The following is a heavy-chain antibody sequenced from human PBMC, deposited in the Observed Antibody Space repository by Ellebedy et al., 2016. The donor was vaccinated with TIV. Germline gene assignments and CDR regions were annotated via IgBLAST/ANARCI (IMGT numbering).Heavy chain of an antibody. CDR2: IRSKGKNYAT. Sequence: GESLKISCAASGFNFSASAIHWVRQASGKGLEWVGRIRSKGKNYATAYSASVKGRFTVSRDDSTNTAFLQMNSLRIEDTAVYYCTRPSDESQYWGQGTLVTVSS. CDR3: TRPSDESQY. V-gene: IGHV3-73*01. CDR1: GFNFSASA. J-gene: IGHJ4*02. D-gene: IGHD2-21*02.